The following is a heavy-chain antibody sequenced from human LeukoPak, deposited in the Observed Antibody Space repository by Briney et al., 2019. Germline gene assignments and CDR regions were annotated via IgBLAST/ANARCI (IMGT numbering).Heavy chain of an antibody. CDR1: GYTLTELS. V-gene: IGHV1-24*01. J-gene: IGHJ3*02. CDR2: FDPEDGET. CDR3: ATDLTSVPKGIIAFDI. D-gene: IGHD3-16*01. Sequence: ASVKVSCKVSGYTLTELSMHWVRQAPGKGLEWMGGFDPEDGETIYAQKFQGRVTMTEDTSTDTAYMELSSLRSEDTAVYYCATDLTSVPKGIIAFDIWGQGTMVTVSS.